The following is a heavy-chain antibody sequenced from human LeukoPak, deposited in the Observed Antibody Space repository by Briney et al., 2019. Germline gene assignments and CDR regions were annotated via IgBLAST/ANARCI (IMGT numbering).Heavy chain of an antibody. Sequence: GGSLRLSCAASGFSFSTIYMSWVRQTPGQGLEWVANINVDGTAEYYVDSVKGRFTISRDNAKNSLYLQMNNLRAEDTAVYYCARDPYRFAFDIWGQGTVVLVSS. CDR1: GFSFSTIY. J-gene: IGHJ3*02. D-gene: IGHD1-26*01. CDR2: INVDGTAE. CDR3: ARDPYRFAFDI. V-gene: IGHV3-7*03.